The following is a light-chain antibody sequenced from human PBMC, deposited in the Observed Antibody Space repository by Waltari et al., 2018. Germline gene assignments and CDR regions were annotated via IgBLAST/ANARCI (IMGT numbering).Light chain of an antibody. CDR1: QSITKRY. J-gene: IGKJ2*01. V-gene: IGKV3-20*01. CDR3: QQYGSSIMYT. Sequence: VLTQSPDTLSLSPGDRATLSCRASQSITKRYFAWYQQKPGQAPRLLIYGASSRAAGIPDRFSGSGSGTEFTLTISRLEAEDSAVYYCQQYGSSIMYTFGQGTKLEIK. CDR2: GAS.